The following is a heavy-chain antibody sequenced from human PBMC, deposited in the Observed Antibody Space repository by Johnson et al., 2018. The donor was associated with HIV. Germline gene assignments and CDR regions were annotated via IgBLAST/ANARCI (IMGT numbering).Heavy chain of an antibody. J-gene: IGHJ3*02. Sequence: QVQLVESGGGVVQPGGSLRLSCAASGFTFSSYGMHWVRQAPGKGLEWVAFIRYDGSNKYYADSVKGRITISRDNSKNTLYLQMNSLRAEDTALYYCAKGFTLDSGAFDIWGQGTMVTVSS. D-gene: IGHD2-15*01. CDR1: GFTFSSYG. V-gene: IGHV3-30*02. CDR2: IRYDGSNK. CDR3: AKGFTLDSGAFDI.